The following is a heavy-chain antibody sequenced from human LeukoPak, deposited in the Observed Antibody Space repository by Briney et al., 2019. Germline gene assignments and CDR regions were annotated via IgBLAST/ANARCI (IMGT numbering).Heavy chain of an antibody. D-gene: IGHD6-19*01. Sequence: GGSPRLSCAASGFTVSSNYMSWVRQAPGKGLEWVSVIYSGGSTYYADSVKGRFTISRDNSKNTLFLQMNSLSAEDTAIYYCARTYSSGWYVDYWGQGTLVTVSS. V-gene: IGHV3-53*01. J-gene: IGHJ4*02. CDR1: GFTVSSNY. CDR3: ARTYSSGWYVDY. CDR2: IYSGGST.